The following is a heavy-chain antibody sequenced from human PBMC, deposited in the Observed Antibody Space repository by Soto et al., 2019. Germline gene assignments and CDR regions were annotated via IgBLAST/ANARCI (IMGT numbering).Heavy chain of an antibody. D-gene: IGHD1-26*01. Sequence: EVLLVESGGGLVQPGRSLKLSCAASGFTFDNYPMHWVRQAPGKGLEWVSTISWNSDKIAYADSVKGRFTVSRDNAKNSQYLQRNSLRIDDTALYYCAIARDGGSYYDLPHSFDVWGQGTVVTASS. CDR2: ISWNSDKI. CDR3: AIARDGGSYYDLPHSFDV. CDR1: GFTFDNYP. J-gene: IGHJ3*01. V-gene: IGHV3-9*01.